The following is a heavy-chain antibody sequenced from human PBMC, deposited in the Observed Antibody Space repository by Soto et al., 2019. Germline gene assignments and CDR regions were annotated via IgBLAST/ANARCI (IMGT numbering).Heavy chain of an antibody. J-gene: IGHJ4*02. Sequence: QVQLVESGGGVVQPGRSLRLSCAASGFTFSSYGMHWVRQAPGKGLEWVAVIWYDGSNKYYADSVKGRFTISRDNSKNTLYLQMNSLRAEDTAVYYCARDLKETIVDYWGQGTLVTVSS. CDR2: IWYDGSNK. CDR1: GFTFSSYG. CDR3: ARDLKETIVDY. V-gene: IGHV3-33*01.